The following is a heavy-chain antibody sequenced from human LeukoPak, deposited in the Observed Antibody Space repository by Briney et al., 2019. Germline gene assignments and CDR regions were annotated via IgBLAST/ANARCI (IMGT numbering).Heavy chain of an antibody. CDR2: ISGSGAST. J-gene: IGHJ4*02. CDR3: AKDVGKWESLHFFDY. V-gene: IGHV3-23*01. D-gene: IGHD1-26*01. Sequence: PGGSLRLSCLTSGFTLSTNAMSWVRQAPGEGLEWISGISGSGASTYYADSVKGRFTISRDDSRNTLYLQTNSLRGDDTAVYYCAKDVGKWESLHFFDYWGQGTLVTVSS. CDR1: GFTLSTNA.